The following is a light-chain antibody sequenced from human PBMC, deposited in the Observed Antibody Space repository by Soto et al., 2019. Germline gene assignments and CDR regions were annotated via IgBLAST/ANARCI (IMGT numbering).Light chain of an antibody. CDR2: AAS. Sequence: EIVLTQSPATLSLSPGERATLSCRASQSVTTSLAWFQHKPGQAPRLLIYAASNRATGIPARFSGSGSGIDFTLTISGLEPADFAVYYCQQRHSWPRTFGQGTKV. CDR3: QQRHSWPRT. CDR1: QSVTTS. J-gene: IGKJ1*01. V-gene: IGKV3-11*01.